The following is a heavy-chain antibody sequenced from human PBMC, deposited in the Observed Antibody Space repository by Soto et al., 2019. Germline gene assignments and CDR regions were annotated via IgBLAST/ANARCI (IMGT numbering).Heavy chain of an antibody. CDR1: GFPFSNNW. D-gene: IGHD3-10*01. CDR3: ARHGSGSYFDY. CDR2: INSDGRST. Sequence: EVQLVESGGGLVQPGGSLRLSCAASGFPFSNNWIHWVRQAPGKGLVWVSRINSDGRSTTYADSVKGRFTISRDNAKDTLYLQMNSLRAEDTAVYYCARHGSGSYFDYWGQGTLVTVYS. V-gene: IGHV3-74*01. J-gene: IGHJ4*02.